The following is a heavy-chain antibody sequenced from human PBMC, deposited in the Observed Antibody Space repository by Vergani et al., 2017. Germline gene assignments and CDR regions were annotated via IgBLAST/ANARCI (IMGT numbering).Heavy chain of an antibody. CDR1: GFSLSTSGVG. CDR2: IYWDDDK. D-gene: IGHD6-13*01. Sequence: QITLKESGPTLVKPTQTLTLTCTFSGFSLSTSGVGVGWIRQPPGKALEWLALIYWDDDKRYSPSLKSRLTITKDTSKNQVVLTMTNMDPVDTATYYCAHRGLTPYLAAAVKDXFDPWGQGTLVTVSS. CDR3: AHRGLTPYLAAAVKDXFDP. V-gene: IGHV2-5*02. J-gene: IGHJ5*02.